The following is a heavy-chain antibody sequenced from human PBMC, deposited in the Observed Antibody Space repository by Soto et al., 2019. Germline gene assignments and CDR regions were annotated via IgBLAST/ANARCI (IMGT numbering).Heavy chain of an antibody. CDR2: ISAYNGNT. D-gene: IGHD2-15*01. Sequence: GASVKVSCKASGYTFTSYGISWVRQAPGQGLEWMGWISAYNGNTNYAQKLQGRVTMTTDTSTSTAYMELRSLRSDDTAVYYCARVVARYYYYGMDVWGQGTTVTVSS. CDR3: ARVVARYYYYGMDV. J-gene: IGHJ6*02. CDR1: GYTFTSYG. V-gene: IGHV1-18*04.